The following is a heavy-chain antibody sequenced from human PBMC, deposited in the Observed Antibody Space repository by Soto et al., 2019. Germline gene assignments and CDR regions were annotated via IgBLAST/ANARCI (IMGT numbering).Heavy chain of an antibody. Sequence: PGGSLRLSCAASGFNFSNYGMHWVRQAPGKGLEWVANIKQDGSEKYYVDSVKGRFTISRDNAKNSLYLQMNSLRAEDTAVYYCARERSAAGTLIGYFDYWGQGTLVTVSS. J-gene: IGHJ4*02. V-gene: IGHV3-7*03. CDR2: IKQDGSEK. CDR3: ARERSAAGTLIGYFDY. CDR1: GFNFSNYG. D-gene: IGHD6-13*01.